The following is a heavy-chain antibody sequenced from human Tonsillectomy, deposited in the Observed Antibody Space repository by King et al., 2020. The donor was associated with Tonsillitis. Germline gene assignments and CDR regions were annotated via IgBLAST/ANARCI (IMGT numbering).Heavy chain of an antibody. J-gene: IGHJ4*02. V-gene: IGHV1-2*02. D-gene: IGHD3-10*01. CDR1: GYTFTGYY. CDR2: INPNSGGT. CDR3: ARDMDVLWFGELLFQGPFDY. Sequence: VQLVQSGAEVKKPGASVKVSCKASGYTFTGYYMHWVRQAPGQGLEWMGWINPNSGGTNYAQKFQGRVTMTRDTSISTAYMELSRLRSDETAVYYCARDMDVLWFGELLFQGPFDYWGQGTLVTVSS.